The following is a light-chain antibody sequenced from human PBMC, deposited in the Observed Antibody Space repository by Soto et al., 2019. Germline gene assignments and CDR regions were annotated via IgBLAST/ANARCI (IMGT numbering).Light chain of an antibody. CDR3: QQYNSYSRT. Sequence: EIQMTQSPSTLSESVGDRVTITCRASQSISSWLAWYQQKPGKAPKLLIYKASSLESGVPSRFSGSGSGTEFTLTISSLQPDDFATYYCQQYNSYSRTFGQGPKVDIK. CDR1: QSISSW. J-gene: IGKJ1*01. CDR2: KAS. V-gene: IGKV1-5*03.